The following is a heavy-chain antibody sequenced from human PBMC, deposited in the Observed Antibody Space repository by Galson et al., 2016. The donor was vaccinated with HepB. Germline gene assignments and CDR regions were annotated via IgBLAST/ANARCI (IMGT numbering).Heavy chain of an antibody. CDR3: ARGPLSLSGPELGQMAEYFQH. J-gene: IGHJ1*01. D-gene: IGHD7-27*01. CDR1: GFTFSDYS. Sequence: SLRLSCAASGFTFSDYSMNWVRQAPGKGLEWVSSISRSSTHIYYADSVKGRFTISRDNAKSSLYLQMNSLRAEDTAVYYCARGPLSLSGPELGQMAEYFQHWGQGTLVTVSS. V-gene: IGHV3-21*01. CDR2: ISRSSTHI.